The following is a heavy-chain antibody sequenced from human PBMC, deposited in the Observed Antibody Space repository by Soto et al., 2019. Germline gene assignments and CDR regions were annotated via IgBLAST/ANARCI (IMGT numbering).Heavy chain of an antibody. CDR2: ISSSSSYI. V-gene: IGHV3-21*01. Sequence: EVQLVESGGGLVQPGGSLRLSCAASGFTFSSYSMNWVRQAPGKGLEWVSSISSSSSYIYYADSVKGRFTISRDNAKNSLYLQMNSLRAEDTAVYYCARVLLYCSSTSCYEMDAFDIWGQGTMVTVSS. CDR3: ARVLLYCSSTSCYEMDAFDI. D-gene: IGHD2-2*01. CDR1: GFTFSSYS. J-gene: IGHJ3*02.